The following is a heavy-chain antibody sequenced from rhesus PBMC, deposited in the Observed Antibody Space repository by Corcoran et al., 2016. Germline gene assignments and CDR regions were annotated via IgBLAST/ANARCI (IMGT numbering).Heavy chain of an antibody. CDR1: GGSISSNY. CDR3: ARYNFWTGLRFDV. Sequence: QLQLQESGPGLVKPSETLSLTCVVSGGSISSNYWSWIRQPPGKGLEWIGRIPGSRGSPDDNPSLKCRVTILKGATKNRFSMKLSSVTAADTAVYYCARYNFWTGLRFDVWGPGVLVTVSS. CDR2: IPGSRGSP. V-gene: IGHV4-173*01. J-gene: IGHJ5-1*01. D-gene: IGHD3-3*01.